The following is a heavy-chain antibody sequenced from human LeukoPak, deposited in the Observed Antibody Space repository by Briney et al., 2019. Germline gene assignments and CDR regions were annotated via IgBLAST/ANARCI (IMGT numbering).Heavy chain of an antibody. CDR2: IYTSGST. J-gene: IGHJ4*02. CDR1: GGSISSYY. V-gene: IGHV4-4*07. CDR3: ARDRGYCSGGSCYYFDY. D-gene: IGHD2-15*01. Sequence: PSETLSLTCTVSGGSISSYYWSWIRQPVGKGLEWIGRIYTSGSTNYNPSLKSRVTMSVDTSKNQFSLKLSSVTAADTAVYYCARDRGYCSGGSCYYFDYWGQGTLVTVSS.